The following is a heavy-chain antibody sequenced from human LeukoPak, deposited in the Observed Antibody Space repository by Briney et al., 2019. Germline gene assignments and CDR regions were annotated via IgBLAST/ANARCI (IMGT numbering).Heavy chain of an antibody. D-gene: IGHD3-9*01. CDR1: GFIFRNYA. CDR3: AKWGDYDILTGYYVPDF. CDR2: ITGSGDTT. Sequence: PGAPLRLSCVASGFIFRNYAMSWVRQAPGKGLEWVSAITGSGDTTYYADSVKGRFTISRDNSKNTLYVEMNTLRAEDTAVYYCAKWGDYDILTGYYVPDFWGQGTLVTVSS. V-gene: IGHV3-23*01. J-gene: IGHJ4*02.